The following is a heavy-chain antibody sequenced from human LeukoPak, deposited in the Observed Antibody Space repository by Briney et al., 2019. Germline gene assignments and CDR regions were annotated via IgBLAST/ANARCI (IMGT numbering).Heavy chain of an antibody. D-gene: IGHD3-22*01. J-gene: IGHJ4*02. CDR2: VDWDDDK. CDR1: GFSLSTSPMC. Sequence: ESGPTLVNPTQTLTLTCTFSGFSLSTSPMCVSWLRQPLGKALEWLGRVDWDDDKYYSTSLKTRLTISKDTSKNQVVLTMTNMDPVDTATYYCARILNYYDSSGYEYFDYWGQGTPVTVSS. V-gene: IGHV2-70*11. CDR3: ARILNYYDSSGYEYFDY.